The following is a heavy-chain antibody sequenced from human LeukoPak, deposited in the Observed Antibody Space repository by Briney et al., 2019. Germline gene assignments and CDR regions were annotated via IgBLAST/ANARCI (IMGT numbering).Heavy chain of an antibody. CDR1: GYTFTCYY. CDR3: ARMTTVTNFDY. V-gene: IGHV1-2*06. Sequence: ASVKVSCKASGYTFTCYYMHWVRQALGQGLEWMGRINPNSGGTNYAQKFQGRVTMTRDTSISTAYMELSRLRSDDTAVYYCARMTTVTNFDYWGQGTLVTVSS. CDR2: INPNSGGT. J-gene: IGHJ4*02. D-gene: IGHD4-17*01.